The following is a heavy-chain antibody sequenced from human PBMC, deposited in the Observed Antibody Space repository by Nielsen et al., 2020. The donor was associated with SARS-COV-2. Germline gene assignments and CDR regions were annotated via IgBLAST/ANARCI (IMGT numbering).Heavy chain of an antibody. V-gene: IGHV3-30*03. Sequence: GGSLRLFCAASGFTFGTYGMHWVRQAPGKGLEWVAVTSYDETYRYYADSVKGRFTISRDNSKNTLYLQMNSLRAEDTAVYFCARPYTNSWYMDHYYGMGVWGQGTTVTVSS. D-gene: IGHD6-13*01. CDR1: GFTFGTYG. CDR3: ARPYTNSWYMDHYYGMGV. CDR2: TSYDETYR. J-gene: IGHJ6*02.